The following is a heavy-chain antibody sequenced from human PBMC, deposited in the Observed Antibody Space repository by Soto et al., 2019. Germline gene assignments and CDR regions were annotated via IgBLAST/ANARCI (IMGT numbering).Heavy chain of an antibody. CDR1: GDSFSRYS. V-gene: IGHV1-69*16. D-gene: IGHD1-26*01. Sequence: QVQLVQSGAEVKEHGSSVRVSCKASGDSFSRYSFSWVRQAPGQGLEWMGGFSPILGTANYAQKFLLRLTITSDESTSTAYRELNSLTFEDTAVYYCARGVTSGSFPPFDYWGQGTLVTVSS. J-gene: IGHJ4*02. CDR2: FSPILGTA. CDR3: ARGVTSGSFPPFDY.